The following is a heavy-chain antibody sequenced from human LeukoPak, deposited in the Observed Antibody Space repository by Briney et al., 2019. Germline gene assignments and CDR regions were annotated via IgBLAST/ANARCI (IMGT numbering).Heavy chain of an antibody. CDR2: IYYSGST. V-gene: IGHV4-59*01. CDR3: ARDFGGATSGTFDY. J-gene: IGHJ4*02. Sequence: PSETLSLTCTVSGGSIGSYYWSWIRQPPGKGLEWIGYIYYSGSTNYNPSLKSRVTISVDTSKNQFSLKLSSVTAADTAVYYCARDFGGATSGTFDYWGQGTLVTVSS. D-gene: IGHD1-26*01. CDR1: GGSIGSYY.